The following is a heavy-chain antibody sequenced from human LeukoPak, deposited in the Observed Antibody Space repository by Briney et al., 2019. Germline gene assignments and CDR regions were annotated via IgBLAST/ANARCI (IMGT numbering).Heavy chain of an antibody. CDR2: IHYSGRT. V-gene: IGHV4-59*12. J-gene: IGHJ5*02. CDR1: GGSISGYY. Sequence: SETLSLTCTVSGGSISGYYWSWIRQPPGKGLEWIGSIHYSGRTNYKPSLKSRVTISVDTSKNQFSLKLSSVTAADTALYYCAKDMVEMATIIAAWGQGTLVTVSS. CDR3: AKDMVEMATIIAA. D-gene: IGHD5-24*01.